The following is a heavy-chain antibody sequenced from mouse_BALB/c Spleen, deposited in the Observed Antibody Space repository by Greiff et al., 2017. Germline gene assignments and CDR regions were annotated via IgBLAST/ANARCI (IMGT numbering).Heavy chain of an antibody. D-gene: IGHD3-3*01. CDR3: ARVRDSYYAMDY. Sequence: EVQLVESGGGLVQPGGSRKLSCAASGFTFSSFGMHWVRQAPEKGLEWVAYISSGSSTIYYADTVKGRFTISRDNPKNTLFLQMTSLRSEDTAMYYCARVRDSYYAMDYWGQGTSVTVSS. CDR2: ISSGSSTI. V-gene: IGHV5-17*02. CDR1: GFTFSSFG. J-gene: IGHJ4*01.